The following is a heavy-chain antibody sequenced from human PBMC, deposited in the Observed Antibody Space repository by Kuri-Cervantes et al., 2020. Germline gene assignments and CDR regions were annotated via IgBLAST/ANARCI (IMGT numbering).Heavy chain of an antibody. CDR1: GGSISSGDYY. D-gene: IGHD3-22*01. V-gene: IGHV4-30-4*01. CDR3: ARTYSSGYYLADDAFDI. Sequence: SETLSLTCTVSGGSISSGDYYWSWIRQPPGKGLEWTGYIYYSGSTYYNPSLKSRVTISVDTSKNQFSLKLSSVTAADTAVYYCARTYSSGYYLADDAFDIWGQGTMVTVSS. CDR2: IYYSGST. J-gene: IGHJ3*02.